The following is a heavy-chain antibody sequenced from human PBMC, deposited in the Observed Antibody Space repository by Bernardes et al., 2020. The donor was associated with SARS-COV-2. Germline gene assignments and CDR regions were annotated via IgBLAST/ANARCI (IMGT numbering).Heavy chain of an antibody. J-gene: IGHJ5*02. Sequence: KVSCKVSGYTLTELSMHWVRQAPGKGLEWMGGFDPEDGETIYAQKFQGRVTMTEDTSTDTAYMELSSLRSEDTAVYYCATASPQQLGPNWFDPWGQGTLVTVSS. CDR1: GYTLTELS. V-gene: IGHV1-24*01. D-gene: IGHD6-13*01. CDR3: ATASPQQLGPNWFDP. CDR2: FDPEDGET.